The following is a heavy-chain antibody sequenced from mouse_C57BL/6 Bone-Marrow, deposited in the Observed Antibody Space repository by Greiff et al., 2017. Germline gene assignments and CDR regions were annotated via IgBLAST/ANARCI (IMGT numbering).Heavy chain of an antibody. CDR3: ARSEGVAC. CDR2: IYPRSGNT. J-gene: IGHJ3*01. Sequence: QVQLQQSGAELARPGDSVKLSCKASGYTFTSYGISWVKQRTGQGLEWIGEIYPRSGNTYYNEKFKGKATLTADKSSSTAYMELSSLTTEDSALYICARSEGVACWGQGTLVTVST. V-gene: IGHV1-81*01. CDR1: GYTFTSYG.